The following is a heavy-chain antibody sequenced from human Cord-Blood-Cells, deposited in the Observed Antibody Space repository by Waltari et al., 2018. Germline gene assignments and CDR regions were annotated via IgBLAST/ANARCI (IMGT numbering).Heavy chain of an antibody. D-gene: IGHD2-15*01. CDR1: GFTFDDYA. CDR3: AKAGGGYCSGGSCYEAYYYYYYGMDV. V-gene: IGHV3-9*01. CDR2: ISWNSGSI. J-gene: IGHJ6*02. Sequence: GGGLVQPGRSLRLSCAASGFTFDDYAMHWVRQAPGKGLVWVSGISWNSGSIGYADSVKGRFTISRDNAKNSLYMQRNSLRAEDTALYYCAKAGGGYCSGGSCYEAYYYYYYGMDVWGQGTTVTVSS.